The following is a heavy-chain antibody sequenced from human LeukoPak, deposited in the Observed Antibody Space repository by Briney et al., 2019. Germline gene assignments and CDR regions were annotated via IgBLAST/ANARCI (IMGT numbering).Heavy chain of an antibody. V-gene: IGHV4-34*01. Sequence: SETLSLTCAVYGGSFSGYYWSWIRQPPGKGLEWIGEFNHSGSTNYNPSLKSRVTISVDTSKNQFSLKLSSVTAADTAVYYCARGMYYYGSGSYYYYYYYMDVWGKGTTVTVSS. D-gene: IGHD3-10*01. J-gene: IGHJ6*03. CDR2: FNHSGST. CDR1: GGSFSGYY. CDR3: ARGMYYYGSGSYYYYYYYMDV.